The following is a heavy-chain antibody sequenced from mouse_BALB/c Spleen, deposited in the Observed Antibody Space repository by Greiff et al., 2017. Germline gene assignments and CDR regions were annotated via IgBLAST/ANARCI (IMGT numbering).Heavy chain of an antibody. J-gene: IGHJ2*01. CDR2: IYPGDGDT. CDR3: ASEGTTATDY. V-gene: IGHV1-80*01. CDR1: GYAFSSYW. D-gene: IGHD1-2*01. Sequence: QVQLQQSGAELVRPGSSVKISCKASGYAFSSYWMNWVKQRPGQGLEWIGQIYPGDGDTNYNGKFKGKATLTADKSSSTAYMQLSSLTSEDSAVYFCASEGTTATDYWGQGTTLTVSS.